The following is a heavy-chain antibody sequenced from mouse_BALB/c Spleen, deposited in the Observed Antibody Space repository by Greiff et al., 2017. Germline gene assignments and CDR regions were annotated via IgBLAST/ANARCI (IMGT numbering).Heavy chain of an antibody. Sequence: QVQLQQSGPELVKPGASVKISCKASGYAFSSSWMNWVKQRPGQGLEWIGRIYPGDGDTNYNGKFKGKATLTADKSSSTAYMQLSSLTSVDSAVYFCARSPNWDYWYFDVWGAGTTVTVSS. CDR3: ARSPNWDYWYFDV. CDR1: GYAFSSSW. D-gene: IGHD4-1*01. V-gene: IGHV1-82*01. CDR2: IYPGDGDT. J-gene: IGHJ1*01.